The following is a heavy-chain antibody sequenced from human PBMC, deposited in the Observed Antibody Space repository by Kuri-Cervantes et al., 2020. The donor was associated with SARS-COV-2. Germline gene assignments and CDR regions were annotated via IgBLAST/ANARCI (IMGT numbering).Heavy chain of an antibody. J-gene: IGHJ4*02. CDR3: AREGPHSTSSEVDY. V-gene: IGHV3-30*04. D-gene: IGHD2-2*01. CDR2: ISYDGSTL. Sequence: LNLYFAASGFTSGKYAMHWVRQAPGKGLEWVAIISYDGSTLYQNSVKGRFTISRDNSRNTVYLEMNSLRREDTSVYYCAREGPHSTSSEVDYWGQGTLVTVSS. CDR1: GFTSGKYA.